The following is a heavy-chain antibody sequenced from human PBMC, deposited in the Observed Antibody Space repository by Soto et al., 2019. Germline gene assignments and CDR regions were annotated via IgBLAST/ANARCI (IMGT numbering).Heavy chain of an antibody. V-gene: IGHV3-23*01. Sequence: GGSLRLSCAASGFTFSSYAMSWVRQAPGKGLEWVSAISGSGGSTYYADSVKGRFTISRDNSKNTLYPQMNSLRAEDTAVYYCAKDLRGFGEPQDYFDYWGQGTLVTVSS. CDR3: AKDLRGFGEPQDYFDY. J-gene: IGHJ4*02. D-gene: IGHD3-10*01. CDR2: ISGSGGST. CDR1: GFTFSSYA.